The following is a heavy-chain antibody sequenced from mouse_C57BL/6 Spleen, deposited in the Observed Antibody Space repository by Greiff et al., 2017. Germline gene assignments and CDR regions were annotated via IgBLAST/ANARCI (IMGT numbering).Heavy chain of an antibody. CDR2: IYPGDGDT. Sequence: QVHVKQSGAELVKPGASVKISCKASGYAFSSYWMNWVKQRPGKGLEWIGQIYPGDGDTNYNGKFKGKDTLTADKSSSTAYMQLSSLTSEDSAVYFCARGGNYPYYAMDYWGQGTSVTVSS. D-gene: IGHD2-1*01. CDR1: GYAFSSYW. J-gene: IGHJ4*01. V-gene: IGHV1-80*01. CDR3: ARGGNYPYYAMDY.